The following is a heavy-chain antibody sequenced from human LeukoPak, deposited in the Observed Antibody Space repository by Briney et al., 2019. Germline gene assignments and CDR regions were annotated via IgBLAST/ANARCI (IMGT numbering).Heavy chain of an antibody. V-gene: IGHV1-2*02. Sequence: ASVKVSCKASGYTFTGYYMHWVRQAPGQGLEWTGWINPNSGGTNYAQKFQGRVTMTRDTSISTAYMELSRLRSDDTAVYYCARDNWNYFYYYYMDVWGKGTTVTVSS. CDR3: ARDNWNYFYYYYMDV. J-gene: IGHJ6*03. CDR2: INPNSGGT. D-gene: IGHD1-20*01. CDR1: GYTFTGYY.